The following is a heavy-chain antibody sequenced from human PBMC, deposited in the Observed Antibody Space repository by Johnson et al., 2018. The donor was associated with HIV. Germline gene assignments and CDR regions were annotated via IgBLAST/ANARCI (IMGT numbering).Heavy chain of an antibody. CDR3: ARVSLAYSYGYDAFDI. J-gene: IGHJ3*02. Sequence: DYYMTWIRQAPGKGLEWVSYISNSASITNSASTIYYSDSVKGRFSISRDNAKNSLYLQMNSLRTEDTAVYYCARVSLAYSYGYDAFDIWGQGTMVTVSS. CDR2: ISNSASITNSASTI. CDR1: DYY. V-gene: IGHV3-11*04. D-gene: IGHD5-18*01.